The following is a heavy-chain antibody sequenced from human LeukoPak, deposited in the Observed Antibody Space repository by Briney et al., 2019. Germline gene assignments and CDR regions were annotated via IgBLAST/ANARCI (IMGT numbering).Heavy chain of an antibody. J-gene: IGHJ4*02. CDR2: ISAYNGNT. Sequence: VASVKVSCKASGYTFTSYGISWVRQAPGQGLEWMGWISAYNGNTNYAQKFQGRVTMTRDTSISTAYMELSRLRSDDTAVYYCASLSGYDPYYFDYWGQGTLVTVSS. CDR3: ASLSGYDPYYFDY. CDR1: GYTFTSYG. D-gene: IGHD5-12*01. V-gene: IGHV1-18*01.